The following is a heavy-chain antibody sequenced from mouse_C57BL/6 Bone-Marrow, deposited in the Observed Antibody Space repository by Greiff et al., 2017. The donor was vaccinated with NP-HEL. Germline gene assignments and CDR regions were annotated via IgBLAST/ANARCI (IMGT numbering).Heavy chain of an antibody. CDR2: IDPETGGT. J-gene: IGHJ3*01. CDR3: TRSYYDYGRFAY. D-gene: IGHD2-4*01. Sequence: QVHVKQSGAELVRPGASVTLSCKASGYTFTDYEMHWVKQTPVHGLEWIGAIDPETGGTAYNQKFKGKAILTADKSSSTAYMELRSLTSEDSAVYYGTRSYYDYGRFAYWGQGTLVTVSA. CDR1: GYTFTDYE. V-gene: IGHV1-15*01.